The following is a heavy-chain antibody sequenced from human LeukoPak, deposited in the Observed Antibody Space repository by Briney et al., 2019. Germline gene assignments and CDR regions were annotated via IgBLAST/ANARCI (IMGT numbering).Heavy chain of an antibody. V-gene: IGHV3-9*01. CDR3: AKDNYDSSGYYRFDY. D-gene: IGHD3-22*01. Sequence: QTGGSLRLSCAASGFTFDDYAMHWVRHAPGKGLEWVSGISWNSGSIGYADSVKGRFTISRDNAKNSLYLQMNSLRAEDTALYYCAKDNYDSSGYYRFDYWGQGTLVTVSS. J-gene: IGHJ4*02. CDR1: GFTFDDYA. CDR2: ISWNSGSI.